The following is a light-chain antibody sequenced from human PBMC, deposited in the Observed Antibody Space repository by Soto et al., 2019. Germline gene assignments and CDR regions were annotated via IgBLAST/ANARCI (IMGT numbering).Light chain of an antibody. CDR3: SSYAGSILI. Sequence: QSALTQPPSASGSPGQSVTISCTGTSSDVGGYKYVSWYQQHPGKTPKLLIYEVSKRPSGVPDRFSGSKSGNTASLTVSELQAEDEADYYCSSYAGSILIFGGGTKLTVL. J-gene: IGLJ2*01. V-gene: IGLV2-8*01. CDR1: SSDVGGYKY. CDR2: EVS.